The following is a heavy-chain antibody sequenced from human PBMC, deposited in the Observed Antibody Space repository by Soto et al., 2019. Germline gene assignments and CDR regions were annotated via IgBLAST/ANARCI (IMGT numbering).Heavy chain of an antibody. J-gene: IGHJ4*02. Sequence: GGSRRLSCAASGFTFTNYGLHWVRQAPGKGLEWVAVIAYDGSYKYYADSVKGRFTISRDNSKNTLYVQMNSLRPEGTAVYYCVRDSGSWPPLTGYWGQGTLVTVSS. CDR1: GFTFTNYG. V-gene: IGHV3-30*03. CDR2: IAYDGSYK. CDR3: VRDSGSWPPLTGY. D-gene: IGHD6-13*01.